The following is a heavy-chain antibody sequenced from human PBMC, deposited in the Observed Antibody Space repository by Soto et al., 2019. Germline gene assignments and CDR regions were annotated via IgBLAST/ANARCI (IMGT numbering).Heavy chain of an antibody. CDR1: GGTFSSYA. Sequence: QVKLVQSGAEVKKPGSSVKVSCKDSGGTFSSYAISWVRQAPGQGLEWMGGIIPIFGTANYAQKFQGRVTITADESTSTAYMELSSLRSEDTAVYYGARDIFTMVRGVIGGGWCDPWGKGPLVTVSS. J-gene: IGHJ5*02. D-gene: IGHD3-10*01. CDR2: IIPIFGTA. V-gene: IGHV1-69*01. CDR3: ARDIFTMVRGVIGGGWCDP.